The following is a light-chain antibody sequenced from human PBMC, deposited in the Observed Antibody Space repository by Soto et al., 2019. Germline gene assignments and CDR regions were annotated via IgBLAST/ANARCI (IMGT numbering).Light chain of an antibody. CDR1: QSVNSRY. J-gene: IGKJ4*01. CDR3: QHYDNAPRT. V-gene: IGKV3-20*01. Sequence: EVVLTQSPGTLSLSPGERAILSGRASQSVNSRYLAWYQQKHGQAPRLLISGASSRATGIPDKFSGSGSGTDVTRIITRLEAEDFAVYYFQHYDNAPRTFGGGTTLEI. CDR2: GAS.